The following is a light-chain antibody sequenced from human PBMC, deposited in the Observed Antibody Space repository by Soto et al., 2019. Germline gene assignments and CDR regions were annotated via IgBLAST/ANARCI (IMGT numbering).Light chain of an antibody. CDR2: DAS. J-gene: IGKJ4*01. CDR3: QQRSNWPPGLT. V-gene: IGKV3-11*01. Sequence: EIVLTQSPATLPLSPGERATLSCRASQSVSSYLAWYQQKPGQAPRLLIYDASNRATGIPARFSGSGSATDFALTISSLEPEDFAVYYCQQRSNWPPGLTFGGGTKVEIK. CDR1: QSVSSY.